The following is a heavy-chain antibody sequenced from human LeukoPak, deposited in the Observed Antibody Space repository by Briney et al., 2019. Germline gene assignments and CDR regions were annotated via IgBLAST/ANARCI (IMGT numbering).Heavy chain of an antibody. D-gene: IGHD4-17*01. Sequence: ASVKVSCKASGYTFTSYYMHWVRQAPGQGLEWMGIINPSGGSTSYAQKFQGRVTMTRDMSTSTVYMELSSLRSDDTAVYYCAAMMTTVTTGPFDYWGQGTLVTVSS. J-gene: IGHJ4*02. V-gene: IGHV1-46*01. CDR2: INPSGGST. CDR1: GYTFTSYY. CDR3: AAMMTTVTTGPFDY.